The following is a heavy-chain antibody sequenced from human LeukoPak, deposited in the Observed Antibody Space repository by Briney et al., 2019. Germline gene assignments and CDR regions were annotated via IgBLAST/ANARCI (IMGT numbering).Heavy chain of an antibody. CDR1: GFIFSSYA. J-gene: IGHJ4*02. Sequence: GRSLRLSCAASGFIFSSYAMHWVRQAPGKGLEWVAVISYDGNNKYYADSVKGRFTISRDNSKNTLYLQMNSLRAEDTAVYYCARPLASLTGEFDYWGQGTLVTVSS. CDR2: ISYDGNNK. V-gene: IGHV3-30-3*01. CDR3: ARPLASLTGEFDY. D-gene: IGHD3-9*01.